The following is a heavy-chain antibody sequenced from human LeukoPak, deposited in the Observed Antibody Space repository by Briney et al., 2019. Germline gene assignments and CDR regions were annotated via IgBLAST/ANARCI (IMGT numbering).Heavy chain of an antibody. CDR1: GGSISSDY. CDR3: ARRGENGHWYFDL. CDR2: IYYTGIS. J-gene: IGHJ2*01. Sequence: PSETLSLTCTVSGGSISSDYWNWIRQPPGKGLEWIGFIYYTGISNYNPSLKSRVTISLDTSKNQFSRRLYSVTAADTAVYYCARRGENGHWYFDLWGRGTLVAVSS. D-gene: IGHD3-16*01. V-gene: IGHV4-59*08.